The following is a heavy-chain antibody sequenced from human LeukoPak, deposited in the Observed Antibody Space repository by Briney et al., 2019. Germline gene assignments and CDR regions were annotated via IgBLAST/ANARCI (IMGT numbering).Heavy chain of an antibody. CDR2: IYPRDGST. CDR3: ARDQEGFDY. Sequence: ASVKVSCKASGYTFTSNYIHWVRQAPGQGLEWMGMIYPRDGSTSYAQKFQGRVTVTRDTSTGTVHMELSGLRSEDTAVYYCARDQEGFDYWGQGTLVTVSS. CDR1: GYTFTSNY. J-gene: IGHJ4*02. V-gene: IGHV1-46*01.